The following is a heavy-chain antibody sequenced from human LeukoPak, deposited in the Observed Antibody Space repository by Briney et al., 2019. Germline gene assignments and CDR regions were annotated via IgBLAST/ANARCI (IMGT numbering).Heavy chain of an antibody. CDR2: IYPRDGST. CDR3: ARDQEGFDY. Sequence: ASVKVSCKASGYTFTSNYIHWVRQAPGQGLEWMGMIYPRDGSTSYAQKFQGRVTVTRDTSTGTVHMELSGLRSEDTAVYYCARDQEGFDYWGQGTLVTVSS. CDR1: GYTFTSNY. J-gene: IGHJ4*02. V-gene: IGHV1-46*01.